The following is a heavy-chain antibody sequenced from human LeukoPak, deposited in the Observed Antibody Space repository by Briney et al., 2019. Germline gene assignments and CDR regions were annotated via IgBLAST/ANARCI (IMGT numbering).Heavy chain of an antibody. V-gene: IGHV4-34*01. CDR1: GGSFSRYY. CDR3: ARRRGSGSYLI. Sequence: SETLSLTCAVYGGSFSRYYWNWIRQPPGKGLEWIGEINHSGSTNYNPSLKGRVTISVDTSKNQFSLKLSSVTAADTAVYYCARRRGSGSYLIWGQGTMVTVSS. CDR2: INHSGST. J-gene: IGHJ3*02. D-gene: IGHD3-10*01.